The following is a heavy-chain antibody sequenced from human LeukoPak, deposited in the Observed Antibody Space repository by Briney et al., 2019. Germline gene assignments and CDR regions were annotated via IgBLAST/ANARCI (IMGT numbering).Heavy chain of an antibody. Sequence: GGSLRLSCAASGFTFSSYAMSWVRQAPGKGLEWVSAISGSGGSTYYADSVKGRFTISRDSSKNTLSLQMNSLRAEDTAIYYCARGVVVVATTPLDYWGQGTLVTVSS. CDR2: ISGSGGST. CDR3: ARGVVVVATTPLDY. CDR1: GFTFSSYA. J-gene: IGHJ4*02. V-gene: IGHV3-23*01. D-gene: IGHD2-15*01.